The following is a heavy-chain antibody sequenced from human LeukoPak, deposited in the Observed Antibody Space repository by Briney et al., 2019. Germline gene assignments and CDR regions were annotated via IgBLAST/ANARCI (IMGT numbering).Heavy chain of an antibody. Sequence: GGSLSLSCAASGFTFGTYNMNWVRQAPGKGLVWVSRINSDGSSTSYADSVKGRFTISRDNAKNTLYLQMNSLRAEDTAVYYCAREDGYNTPNYWGQGTLVTVSS. D-gene: IGHD5-24*01. V-gene: IGHV3-74*01. CDR3: AREDGYNTPNY. J-gene: IGHJ4*02. CDR2: INSDGSST. CDR1: GFTFGTYN.